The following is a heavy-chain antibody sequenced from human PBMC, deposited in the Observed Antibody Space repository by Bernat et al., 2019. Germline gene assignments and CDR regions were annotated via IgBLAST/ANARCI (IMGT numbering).Heavy chain of an antibody. CDR1: GYSFSDYA. J-gene: IGHJ4*02. D-gene: IGHD5-18*01. Sequence: QIHLVQSGAEVKKPGASVKVSCKASGYSFSDYAIHWVRQAPGQRLEWMGYISAGSGKTEYSQKFQGRVTMSRDTSASTVYMELSSLRSEDTAVYYCARDCGYNLKYYWGQGTLVTVSS. CDR2: ISAGSGKT. CDR3: ARDCGYNLKYY. V-gene: IGHV1-3*01.